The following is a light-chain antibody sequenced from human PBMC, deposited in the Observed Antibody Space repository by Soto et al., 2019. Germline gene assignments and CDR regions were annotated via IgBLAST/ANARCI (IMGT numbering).Light chain of an antibody. CDR2: AAS. V-gene: IGKV1-39*01. CDR3: QQGYTTLWT. J-gene: IGKJ1*01. CDR1: QTITTS. Sequence: DIKLTQSPSSLSASVGERVTLTCLTSQTITTSLNWYRQKPGKAPDLLIYAASSLQSGIPSRFGGRGSGTDFTLTISSLHPEDFATYYCQQGYTTLWTFGQGTKVDI.